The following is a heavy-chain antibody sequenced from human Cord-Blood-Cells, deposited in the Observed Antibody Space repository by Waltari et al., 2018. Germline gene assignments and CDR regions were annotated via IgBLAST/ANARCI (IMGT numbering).Heavy chain of an antibody. J-gene: IGHJ4*02. CDR3: ARNSGGLDY. CDR1: GFTSSRYG. V-gene: IGHV3-33*01. D-gene: IGHD3-16*01. CDR2: IWYDGSNK. Sequence: VQLVESGGGVVQPGRSLRPSFEAYGFTSSRYGMHWVRQAPGKGLEWVAVIWYDGSNKYYADSVKGRFTISRDNSKNTLYLQMNSLRAEDTAVYYCARNSGGLDYWGQGTLVTVSS.